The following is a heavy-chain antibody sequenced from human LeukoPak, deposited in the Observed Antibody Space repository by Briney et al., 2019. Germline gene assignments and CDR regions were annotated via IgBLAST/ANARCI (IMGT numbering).Heavy chain of an antibody. Sequence: PGGSLRLSCAASGFTFSSYGMHWVRQAPGKGLEWVAFIRCDGSNKYSADSVRGRFTISRDNSKNTLYLQMNSLRAEDTAVYYCAKLIQLERSVDAFDIWGQGTMVTASS. CDR3: AKLIQLERSVDAFDI. V-gene: IGHV3-30*02. D-gene: IGHD1-1*01. CDR1: GFTFSSYG. J-gene: IGHJ3*02. CDR2: IRCDGSNK.